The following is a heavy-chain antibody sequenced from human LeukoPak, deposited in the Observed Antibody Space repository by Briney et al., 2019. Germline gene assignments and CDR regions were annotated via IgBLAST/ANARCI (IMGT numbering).Heavy chain of an antibody. D-gene: IGHD1-26*01. V-gene: IGHV3-53*01. CDR1: GFSVGNNY. J-gene: IGHJ6*02. CDR3: ARDQKWEVQEDNFIYYYYGMDV. CDR2: IYSSGEI. Sequence: GGSLRLSCAASGFSVGNNYMSWVRQAPGKGLEWVSVIYSSGEIYYIESVEGRFTISRDNSKNILYLQMNTLRAEDTAVYYCARDQKWEVQEDNFIYYYYGMDVWGQGTTVTVSS.